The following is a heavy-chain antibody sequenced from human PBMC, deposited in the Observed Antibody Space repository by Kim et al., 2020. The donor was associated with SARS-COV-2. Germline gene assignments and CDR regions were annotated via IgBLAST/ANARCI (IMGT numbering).Heavy chain of an antibody. D-gene: IGHD1-1*01. J-gene: IGHJ3*02. V-gene: IGHV1-8*01. CDR1: GYTFTSYD. Sequence: ASVKVSCKASGYTFTSYDINWVRQATGQGLEWMGWMNPNSGNTGYAQKFQGRVTMTRNTSISTAYMELSSLRSEDTAVYYCARPVTTSTDDAFDIWGQGTMVTVSS. CDR2: MNPNSGNT. CDR3: ARPVTTSTDDAFDI.